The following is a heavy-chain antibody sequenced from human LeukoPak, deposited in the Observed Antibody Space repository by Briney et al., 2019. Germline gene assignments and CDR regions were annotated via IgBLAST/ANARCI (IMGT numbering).Heavy chain of an antibody. CDR1: GFTFSNYA. CDR2: ISDSGGNA. D-gene: IGHD1-1*01. V-gene: IGHV3-23*01. Sequence: GGSLRLSCAASGFTFSNYAMSWVHQAPGKGLEWVSVISDSGGNAFYADSVRGRFTISRDNSKNTLYLQMNSLRAEDTAVYYCAKDAGTSTYFDYWGRGTLVTVSS. CDR3: AKDAGTSTYFDY. J-gene: IGHJ4*02.